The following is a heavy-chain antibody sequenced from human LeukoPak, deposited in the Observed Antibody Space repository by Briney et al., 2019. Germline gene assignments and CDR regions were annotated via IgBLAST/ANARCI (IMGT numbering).Heavy chain of an antibody. Sequence: PSETLSLTCTVSGGSISSSSYYWGWIRQPLGTGLEWIGSIYYSGSTYYNPSLKSRVTTSVDTSKNQFSLKLSSVTAADTAVYYCARGAVKITMIVVVTQYYFDYWGQGTLVTVSS. J-gene: IGHJ4*02. CDR2: IYYSGST. D-gene: IGHD3-22*01. V-gene: IGHV4-39*01. CDR1: GGSISSSSYY. CDR3: ARGAVKITMIVVVTQYYFDY.